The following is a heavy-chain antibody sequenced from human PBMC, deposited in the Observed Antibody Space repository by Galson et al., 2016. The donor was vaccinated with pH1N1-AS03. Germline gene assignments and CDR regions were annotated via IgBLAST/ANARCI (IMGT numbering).Heavy chain of an antibody. CDR3: SREPWGSTQGEY. Sequence: SLRLSCAASGFTINNNYMSWVRQAPGKGLEWVSVIYGGGDTFYADTVKGRFTISRDNSKNTVYLQMNSLQVEDTAVYYCSREPWGSTQGEYWGQGTLVTVSS. CDR2: IYGGGDT. D-gene: IGHD3-16*01. V-gene: IGHV3-53*01. J-gene: IGHJ4*02. CDR1: GFTINNNY.